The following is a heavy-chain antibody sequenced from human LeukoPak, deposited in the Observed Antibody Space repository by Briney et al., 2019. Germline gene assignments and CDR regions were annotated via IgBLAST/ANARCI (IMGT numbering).Heavy chain of an antibody. J-gene: IGHJ4*02. V-gene: IGHV3-23*01. Sequence: GGSLRLSCAASVFTFSSYAMSWVRQAPGKGLEWVSAISSSGGSTYYGDSVKGRFTTSRDNSKNTLYLQMNSLRAEDTAVYYCAKRYYYDNSGLWDSWGQGTLVTVSS. D-gene: IGHD3-22*01. CDR2: ISSSGGST. CDR1: VFTFSSYA. CDR3: AKRYYYDNSGLWDS.